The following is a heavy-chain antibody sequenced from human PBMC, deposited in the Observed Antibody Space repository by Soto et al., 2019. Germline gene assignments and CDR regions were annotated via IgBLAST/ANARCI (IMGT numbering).Heavy chain of an antibody. CDR3: ARGDYFDRRFDY. J-gene: IGHJ4*02. Sequence: GGSLRLSCAASGFAFSSYWMNWVRRAPGRGLEWVADIKQDESEKYYVDSVKGRFTISRDNAKNSLYLQMDSLRAEDTAVYYCARGDYFDRRFDYWGRGTLVTVSS. CDR2: IKQDESEK. D-gene: IGHD3-22*01. CDR1: GFAFSSYW. V-gene: IGHV3-7*03.